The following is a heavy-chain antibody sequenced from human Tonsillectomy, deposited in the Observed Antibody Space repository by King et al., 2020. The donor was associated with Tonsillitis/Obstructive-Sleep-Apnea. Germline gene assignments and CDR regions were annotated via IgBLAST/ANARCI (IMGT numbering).Heavy chain of an antibody. J-gene: IGHJ6*02. Sequence: LVQSGAEVKKPGASVKVSCKASGYTFTDYYMHWVRQAPGQGLEWMGWINPYSGDTDYAQKFHGRVTMTSHTSISTVYMELSRLRSDDTAVYYCARDRDYYASGKYFYGMDVWGQGTTVTVSS. CDR2: INPYSGDT. CDR1: GYTFTDYY. D-gene: IGHD3-10*01. CDR3: ARDRDYYASGKYFYGMDV. V-gene: IGHV1-2*02.